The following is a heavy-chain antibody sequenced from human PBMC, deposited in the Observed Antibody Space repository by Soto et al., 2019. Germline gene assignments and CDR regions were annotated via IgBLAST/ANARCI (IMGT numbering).Heavy chain of an antibody. J-gene: IGHJ2*01. V-gene: IGHV1-69*06. CDR3: AREGGDGYGWEGYWSLDL. D-gene: IGHD5-12*01. Sequence: QAQLVQSGAEMKQPGSSVKVSCKASGGTYSSYPINWVRQAPGHGLEWLGSFTPALGTANYPKKFQDRLTITADTSASPTYLELRSLRSEDTGLYYYAREGGDGYGWEGYWSLDLWGRGTLVTVSS. CDR2: FTPALGTA. CDR1: GGTYSSYP.